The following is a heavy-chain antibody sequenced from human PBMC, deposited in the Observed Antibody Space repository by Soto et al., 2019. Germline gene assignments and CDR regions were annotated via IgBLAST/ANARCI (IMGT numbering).Heavy chain of an antibody. J-gene: IGHJ4*02. CDR2: IWHDGTND. V-gene: IGHV3-33*01. D-gene: IGHD5-12*01. CDR1: GFTFSNYV. Sequence: QVQLVESGGGVVQPGRSLRLSCAASGFTFSNYVMHWVRQAPGKGLEWVAVIWHDGTNDYYADSVKGRFTISRDNSKNTLYLQMNSLRADDTAVYYCAREGSGYSNYYWGQGSLVTVSS. CDR3: AREGSGYSNYY.